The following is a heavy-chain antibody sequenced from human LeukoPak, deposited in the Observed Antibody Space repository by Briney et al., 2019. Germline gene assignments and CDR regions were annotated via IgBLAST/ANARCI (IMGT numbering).Heavy chain of an antibody. Sequence: SETLSLTCAVYGGSFSGYYWSWIRQPPGKGLEWIGEINHGGTTIYNPSLKSRVIISVDTSKNQFSLKLTSATAADTAVHYCARNDYYFEYWGQGTLVAVSS. CDR2: INHGGTT. CDR1: GGSFSGYY. J-gene: IGHJ4*02. V-gene: IGHV4-34*01. D-gene: IGHD3-3*01. CDR3: ARNDYYFEY.